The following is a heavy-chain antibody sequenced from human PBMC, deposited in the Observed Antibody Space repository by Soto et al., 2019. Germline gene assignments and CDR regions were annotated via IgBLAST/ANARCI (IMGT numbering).Heavy chain of an antibody. V-gene: IGHV1-18*01. Sequence: HLVQSGPEVKKPGASVTVSCKTSGDTFTNFGLSWVRQAPGQGLEWMGWIATYNTNKNYAQKFQGRLTLTTDTSTSTAYMELKSLGYDDTAVYYCARVLRGVVYWFDPWGQGTLVTVSS. CDR2: IATYNTNK. J-gene: IGHJ5*02. D-gene: IGHD3-10*01. CDR3: ARVLRGVVYWFDP. CDR1: GDTFTNFG.